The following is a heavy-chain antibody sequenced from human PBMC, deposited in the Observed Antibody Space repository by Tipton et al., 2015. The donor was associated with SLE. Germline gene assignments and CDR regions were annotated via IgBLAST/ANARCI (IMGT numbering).Heavy chain of an antibody. V-gene: IGHV4-59*01. CDR2: IYYSGST. D-gene: IGHD6-6*01. J-gene: IGHJ4*02. Sequence: TLSLTCAVYGGSISSYYWSWIRQPPGKGLEWIGYIYYSGSTNYNPSLKSRVTISVDTSKNQFSLKLSSVTAADTAVYYCARAPIAARPGYFDYWGQGTLVTVSS. CDR3: ARAPIAARPGYFDY. CDR1: GGSISSYY.